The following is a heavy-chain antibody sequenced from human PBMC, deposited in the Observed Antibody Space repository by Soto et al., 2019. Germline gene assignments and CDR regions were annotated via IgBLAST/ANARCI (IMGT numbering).Heavy chain of an antibody. CDR2: IFYLGSS. Sequence: PSETLSLTCTVSGDSISSSDFYWGWVRQPHGKGLEWIGSIFYLGSSYYNPSLKSRVTMSVDTSKNQFSLRLRSVTAADTALYFCARHSLALRKNNWFDPWGQGIMVTVSA. V-gene: IGHV4-39*01. J-gene: IGHJ5*02. CDR3: ARHSLALRKNNWFDP. CDR1: GDSISSSDFY. D-gene: IGHD3-3*02.